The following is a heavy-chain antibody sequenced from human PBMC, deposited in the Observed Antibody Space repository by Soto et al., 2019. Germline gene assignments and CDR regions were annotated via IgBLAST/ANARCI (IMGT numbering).Heavy chain of an antibody. D-gene: IGHD6-6*01. CDR3: ARRARPDFYYIAD. Sequence: EVQLAESGGGLAQPGGSLRLSCAASGFTLSGYAMDWVRQAPGKGLEYVSGISSNGVGTYYANSVQGRFTISRDNSKNTGYLQVGSLRPDDMAVYYCARRARPDFYYIADWGKGTTVTDSS. V-gene: IGHV3-64*01. J-gene: IGHJ6*03. CDR1: GFTLSGYA. CDR2: ISSNGVGT.